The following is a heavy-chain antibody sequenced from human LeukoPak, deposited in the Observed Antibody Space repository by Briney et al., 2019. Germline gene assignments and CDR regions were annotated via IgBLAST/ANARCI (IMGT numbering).Heavy chain of an antibody. D-gene: IGHD6-13*01. V-gene: IGHV4-59*01. CDR1: GGSISSYY. Sequence: SETLSLTCTVSGGSISSYYWSWIRQPPGKGLEWIGCIYYSGRTNYNPSLKSRVTISVDTSKSQFSLKVSSVTTADTAVYYCARDRLAAAGNYYYYGMDVWGQGTTVTVSS. CDR2: IYYSGRT. CDR3: ARDRLAAAGNYYYYGMDV. J-gene: IGHJ6*02.